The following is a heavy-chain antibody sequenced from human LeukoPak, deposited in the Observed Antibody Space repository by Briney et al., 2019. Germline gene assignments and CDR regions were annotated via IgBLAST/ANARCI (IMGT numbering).Heavy chain of an antibody. V-gene: IGHV4-34*01. D-gene: IGHD3-9*01. CDR3: ARAASDILTGYFYLIDV. Sequence: SETLSLTCAVYGGSFSGYYWSWIRQPPGKGLEWIGEINHSGSTNYNPSLKSRVTISVDTSKNQFSLKLSSVTAADTAVYYCARAASDILTGYFYLIDVWGKGTTVTISS. CDR2: INHSGST. J-gene: IGHJ6*03. CDR1: GGSFSGYY.